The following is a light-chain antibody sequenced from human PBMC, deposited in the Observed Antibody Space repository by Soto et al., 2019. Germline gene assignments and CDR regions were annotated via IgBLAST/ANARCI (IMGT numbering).Light chain of an antibody. J-gene: IGKJ1*01. CDR3: QQYNNWPRT. CDR2: GAS. CDR1: QSVSSSY. Sequence: ELVMTQSPATLSVSPGESATLSCRASQSVSSSYLAWYQQKPGQAPRLLIYGASTRATGIPARFSGSGSGTEFTLTINSLQSEDFAVYYCQQYNNWPRTFGQGTKVDIK. V-gene: IGKV3-15*01.